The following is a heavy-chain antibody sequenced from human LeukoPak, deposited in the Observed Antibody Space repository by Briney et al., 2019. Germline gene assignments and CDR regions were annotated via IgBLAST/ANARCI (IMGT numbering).Heavy chain of an antibody. J-gene: IGHJ4*02. CDR2: IIGSSGDT. Sequence: GGSLRLSCAASGFMFSNFAMSWVRQAPGKGLEWVSLIIGSSGDTLYADSVKGRFTISRDISKNRLYLQMNSLRAEDTALYYCAKGAYDYIEMGYFYEWGQGTLVTVSS. V-gene: IGHV3-23*01. CDR1: GFMFSNFA. D-gene: IGHD5-12*01. CDR3: AKGAYDYIEMGYFYE.